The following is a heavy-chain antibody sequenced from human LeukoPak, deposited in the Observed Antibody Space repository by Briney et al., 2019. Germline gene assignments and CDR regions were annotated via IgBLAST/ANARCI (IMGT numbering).Heavy chain of an antibody. J-gene: IGHJ4*02. V-gene: IGHV3-74*03. Sequence: GGSLRLSCVASGFTFSSYAMSWVRQAPGKGLEWVSRTDSDGGSTAYADSVKGRFTISRDNGIHTVYLQMNSLRVEDTAVYYCARGGSYVTQPVDYWGQGALVTVSS. CDR2: TDSDGGST. D-gene: IGHD1-26*01. CDR3: ARGGSYVTQPVDY. CDR1: GFTFSSYA.